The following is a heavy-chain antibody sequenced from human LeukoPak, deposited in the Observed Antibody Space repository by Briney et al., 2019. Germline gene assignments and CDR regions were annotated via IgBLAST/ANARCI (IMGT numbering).Heavy chain of an antibody. J-gene: IGHJ4*01. CDR3: VSSTGQQFIPYDY. CDR1: AINVTTNY. V-gene: IGHV3-66*02. Sequence: GGSLRLSCAASAINVTTNYVTWIRQAPGKGLEWVSLIYGDNAAYYAESVRGRFIISRDSLKNTLFLQMNSLRAEDTAVYYCVSSTGQQFIPYDYWGHGAHVTVSS. D-gene: IGHD6-13*01. CDR2: IYGDNAA.